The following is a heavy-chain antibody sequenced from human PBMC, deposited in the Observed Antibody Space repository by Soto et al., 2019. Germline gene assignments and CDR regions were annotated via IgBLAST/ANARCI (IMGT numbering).Heavy chain of an antibody. J-gene: IGHJ5*02. V-gene: IGHV1-69*06. CDR2: IIPIFGTA. CDR1: GGTFSSYA. Sequence: SVKVSCKASGGTFSSYAISWVRQAPGQGLEWMGGIIPIFGTANYAQMFQGRGTITADKSTSTAYMELSSLRSEDTAVYYCALDLSWFDPCGQGTLVTVSS. CDR3: ALDLSWFDP.